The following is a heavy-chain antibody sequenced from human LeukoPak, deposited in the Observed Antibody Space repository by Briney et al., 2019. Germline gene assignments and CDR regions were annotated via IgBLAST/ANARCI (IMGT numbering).Heavy chain of an antibody. Sequence: EPGGSLRLSCAASGFTFSSYSMNWVRQAPGKGLEWVSSISSSSSYIYYADSVKGRFTISRDNAKNSLYLQMNSLRAEDTAVYYCARDHAYYYDSSGYYLYDAFDIWGQGTMVTVSS. J-gene: IGHJ3*02. CDR2: ISSSSSYI. V-gene: IGHV3-21*01. CDR1: GFTFSSYS. D-gene: IGHD3-22*01. CDR3: ARDHAYYYDSSGYYLYDAFDI.